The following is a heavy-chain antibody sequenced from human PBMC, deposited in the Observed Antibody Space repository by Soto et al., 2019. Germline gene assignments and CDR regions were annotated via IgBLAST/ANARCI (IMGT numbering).Heavy chain of an antibody. V-gene: IGHV3-74*01. CDR3: ARADTDFWSGYLPPWGYFDY. J-gene: IGHJ4*02. D-gene: IGHD3-3*01. CDR2: INSDGSST. CDR1: GFIFSSYD. Sequence: GGSLRLSCAASGFIFSSYDMHWVRQAPGKGLVWVSRINSDGSSTSYADSVKGRFTISRDNAKNTLYLQMNSLRAEDTAVYYCARADTDFWSGYLPPWGYFDYWGQGTLVTVSS.